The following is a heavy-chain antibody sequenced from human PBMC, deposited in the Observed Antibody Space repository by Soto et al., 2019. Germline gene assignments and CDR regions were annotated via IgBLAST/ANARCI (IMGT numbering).Heavy chain of an antibody. Sequence: GGSLRLSCAASGFTFSSYGMHWVRQAPGKGLEWVAVISYDGSNKYYADSVKGRFTISRDNSKNTLYLQMNSLRAEDTAVYYCAKDQSSGRDYYYGMDVWGQGTTVTVSS. J-gene: IGHJ6*02. CDR3: AKDQSSGRDYYYGMDV. D-gene: IGHD6-19*01. CDR2: ISYDGSNK. V-gene: IGHV3-30*18. CDR1: GFTFSSYG.